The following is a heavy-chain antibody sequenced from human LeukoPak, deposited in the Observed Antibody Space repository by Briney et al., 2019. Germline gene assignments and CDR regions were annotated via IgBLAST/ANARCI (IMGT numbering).Heavy chain of an antibody. CDR2: ISSSGSTI. V-gene: IGHV3-11*01. D-gene: IGHD5-18*01. CDR3: ARDFDVDTAMVWGPFDI. Sequence: PGGSLRLSCAASGFTFSDYYMSWIRQAPGKGLEWVSYISSSGSTIYYADSVKGRFTISRDNAKNSLYLQMNSLKAEDTAVYYCARDFDVDTAMVWGPFDIWGQGTMVTVSS. J-gene: IGHJ3*02. CDR1: GFTFSDYY.